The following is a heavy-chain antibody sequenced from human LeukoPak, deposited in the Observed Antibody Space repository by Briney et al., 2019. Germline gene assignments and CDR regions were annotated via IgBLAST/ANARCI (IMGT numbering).Heavy chain of an antibody. CDR3: ARSPVPATIVARAFDV. Sequence: GESLKISCKASGYSFTNYWIGWVRQVPGQGLEWMGIIYPGDSDTRYSPSFQGRVTISADKSITTASLQWSSLKASDSAIYYCARSPVPATIVARAFDVWGPGTMVTVSS. V-gene: IGHV5-51*01. J-gene: IGHJ3*01. D-gene: IGHD2-2*02. CDR2: IYPGDSDT. CDR1: GYSFTNYW.